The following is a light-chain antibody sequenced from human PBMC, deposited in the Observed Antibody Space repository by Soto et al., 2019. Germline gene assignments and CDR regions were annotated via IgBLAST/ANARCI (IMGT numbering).Light chain of an antibody. V-gene: IGLV2-23*01. Sequence: QSALTQPASVSGSPGQSITISCTGTSSDVGSNNLVSWYQQHPGKAPKLMIYEGSKRPSGFSNRFSGSKSGNTASLTISGLQAEDEADYYCCSYAGSSLYVFGTGTKVTVL. CDR1: SSDVGSNNL. CDR3: CSYAGSSLYV. CDR2: EGS. J-gene: IGLJ1*01.